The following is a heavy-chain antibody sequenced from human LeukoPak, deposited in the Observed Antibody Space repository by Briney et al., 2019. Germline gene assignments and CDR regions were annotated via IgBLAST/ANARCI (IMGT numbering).Heavy chain of an antibody. Sequence: SETLSLTCTVSGVSISSGGYYWSWIRQHPGKGLEWIGYVYYNGGTYYNPSLKSRVTISVDTSKNQFSLQLNSVTPEDTAVYYCARGHSPYYYDSSGYYFDYWGQGTLVTVSS. J-gene: IGHJ4*02. CDR2: VYYNGGT. V-gene: IGHV4-31*03. D-gene: IGHD3-22*01. CDR3: ARGHSPYYYDSSGYYFDY. CDR1: GVSISSGGYY.